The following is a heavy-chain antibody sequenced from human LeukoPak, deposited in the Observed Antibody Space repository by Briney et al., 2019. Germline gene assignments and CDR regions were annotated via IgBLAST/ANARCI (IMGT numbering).Heavy chain of an antibody. Sequence: PGGSLRLSCAASGFTFSSYGMHWVRQAPGKGLEWVAVIWYDGSNKYYADSVKGRFTISRDNSKNTLYLQMNSLRAEDTAVYYCAREACSGGRCYCDYWGQGTLVTVSS. V-gene: IGHV3-33*01. D-gene: IGHD2-15*01. CDR2: IWYDGSNK. J-gene: IGHJ4*02. CDR1: GFTFSSYG. CDR3: AREACSGGRCYCDY.